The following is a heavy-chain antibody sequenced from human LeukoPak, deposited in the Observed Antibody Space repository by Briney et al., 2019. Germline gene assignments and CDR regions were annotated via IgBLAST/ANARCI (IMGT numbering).Heavy chain of an antibody. J-gene: IGHJ5*02. D-gene: IGHD2-15*01. Sequence: GASVTVSCKASGGTFSSYAISWVRQAPGQGLEWMGVIIPIFGTANYAQKFQGRVTITTDESTSTAYMELSSLRSEDTAVYYCARLVALIGNNWFDPWGQGTLVTVSS. V-gene: IGHV1-69*05. CDR1: GGTFSSYA. CDR2: IIPIFGTA. CDR3: ARLVALIGNNWFDP.